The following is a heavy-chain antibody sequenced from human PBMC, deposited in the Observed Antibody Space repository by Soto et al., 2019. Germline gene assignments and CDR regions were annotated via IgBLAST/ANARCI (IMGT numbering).Heavy chain of an antibody. Sequence: GGSLRLSCAASGFTFSSYAMSWVRQAPGKGLEWVSAISGSGGSTSYADSVKGRFTISRDNSKNTLYLQMNSLRAEDTAVYYCAKDPASYDSSGYYYMYHYYGMDVWGQGTTVTVSS. J-gene: IGHJ6*02. CDR1: GFTFSSYA. D-gene: IGHD3-22*01. V-gene: IGHV3-23*01. CDR2: ISGSGGST. CDR3: AKDPASYDSSGYYYMYHYYGMDV.